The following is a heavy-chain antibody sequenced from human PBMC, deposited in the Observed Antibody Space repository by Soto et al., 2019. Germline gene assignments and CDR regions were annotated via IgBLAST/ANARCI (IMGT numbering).Heavy chain of an antibody. V-gene: IGHV3-23*01. CDR2: ISGSGGST. J-gene: IGHJ5*02. CDR3: AKDETSTYYDILTGYRPVNWFDP. Sequence: GGSLRLSCAASGFTFSSYAMSWVRQAPGKGLEWVSAISGSGGSTYYADSVKGRFTISRDNSKNTLYLQMNSLRAEDTAVYYCAKDETSTYYDILTGYRPVNWFDPRGQGTLVTVPS. CDR1: GFTFSSYA. D-gene: IGHD3-9*01.